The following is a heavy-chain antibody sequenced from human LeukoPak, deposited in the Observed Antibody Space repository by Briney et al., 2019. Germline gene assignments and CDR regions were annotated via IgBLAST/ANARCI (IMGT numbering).Heavy chain of an antibody. CDR3: ARDSVYATNWFDP. CDR2: IDFRGGT. Sequence: SGTLSLTCSVSGDSISNSYWTWIQQPPGKRLEWIGYIDFRGGTNYNPSLGRRLSMSVAASKNQFSLRLRSVTAADTAVYYCARDSVYATNWFDPWGQGVLVTVSS. CDR1: GDSISNSY. D-gene: IGHD2-15*01. J-gene: IGHJ5*02. V-gene: IGHV4-59*01.